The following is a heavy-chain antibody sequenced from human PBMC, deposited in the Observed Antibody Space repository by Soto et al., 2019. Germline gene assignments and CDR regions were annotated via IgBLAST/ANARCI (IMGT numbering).Heavy chain of an antibody. CDR1: GFTFSSYA. D-gene: IGHD1-1*01. V-gene: IGHV3-30-3*01. Sequence: QEQLVESGGGVVQPGRSERLSCAASGFTFSSYAMHWVRQAPGKGLEWVAVISYDGSNKYYADSVKGRFTISRDNSKNTLYLQKNSLRAEDTAVYYCASPRLSSDGTTPIDYWGQGTLVTVSS. CDR3: ASPRLSSDGTTPIDY. J-gene: IGHJ4*02. CDR2: ISYDGSNK.